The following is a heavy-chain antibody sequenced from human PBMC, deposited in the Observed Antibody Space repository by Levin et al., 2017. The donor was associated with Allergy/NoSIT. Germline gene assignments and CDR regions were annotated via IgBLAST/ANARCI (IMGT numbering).Heavy chain of an antibody. CDR2: IDWDDDK. D-gene: IGHD2-15*01. CDR1: GFSLTTSGMC. J-gene: IGHJ6*02. V-gene: IGHV2-70*11. CDR3: AREVVVAATRPSSYYYYGMDV. Sequence: SGPTLVKPTQTLTLTCTFSGFSLTTSGMCVSWIRQPPGKALEWLARIDWDDDKYYSTSLKTRLTISKDTSKNQVVLTMTNMDPVDTATYYCAREVVVAATRPSSYYYYGMDVWGQGTTVTVSS.